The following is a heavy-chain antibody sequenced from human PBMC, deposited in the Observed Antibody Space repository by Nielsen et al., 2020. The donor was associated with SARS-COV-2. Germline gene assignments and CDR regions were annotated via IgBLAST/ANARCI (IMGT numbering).Heavy chain of an antibody. J-gene: IGHJ4*02. CDR2: IGAIDGST. CDR1: SVNFGNYG. D-gene: IGHD4-17*01. Sequence: GESLKISCAVSSVNFGNYGMHWVRQAPGKGLEWVSSIGAIDGSTNYAESLRGRFTISRDNSKNTLYLQINSLRAEDTAMYYCAKNPSRRDYGADYWGQGTLVTVSS. CDR3: AKNPSRRDYGADY. V-gene: IGHV3-23*01.